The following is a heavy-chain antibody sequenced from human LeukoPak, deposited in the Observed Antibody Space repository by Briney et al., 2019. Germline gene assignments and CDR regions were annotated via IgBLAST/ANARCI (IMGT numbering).Heavy chain of an antibody. CDR2: IHFSGST. J-gene: IGHJ4*02. Sequence: SETLSITCTVSDASISGYYWSWIGQPPGKGLEWIGSIHFSGSTNYNPSVRSRITMSVDTSKNHLSLKLSSVTAADTAVYYCARDLDEIYFDYWGQGTLVTVSS. CDR1: DASISGYY. CDR3: ARDLDEIYFDY. V-gene: IGHV4-59*01. D-gene: IGHD5-24*01.